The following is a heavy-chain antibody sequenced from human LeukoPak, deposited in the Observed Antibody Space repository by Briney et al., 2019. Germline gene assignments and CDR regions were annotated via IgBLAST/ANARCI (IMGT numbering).Heavy chain of an antibody. J-gene: IGHJ5*02. Sequence: SQTLSLTCTVSGGSISSGGYYWSRIRQHPGKGLEWIGYIYYSGSTYYNPSLKSRVTISVDTSKNQFSLKLSSVTAADTAVYYCAREAARKLAAGEAGWFDPWGQGTLVTVSS. CDR2: IYYSGST. CDR3: AREAARKLAAGEAGWFDP. V-gene: IGHV4-31*03. CDR1: GGSISSGGYY. D-gene: IGHD2-15*01.